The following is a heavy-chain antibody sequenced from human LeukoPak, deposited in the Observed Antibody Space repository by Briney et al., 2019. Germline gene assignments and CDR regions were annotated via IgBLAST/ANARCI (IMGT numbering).Heavy chain of an antibody. J-gene: IGHJ3*02. CDR3: ARDRVSSASDDAFDI. Sequence: GGSLRLSCAASGFTFSSYEMNWVRQAPGKGLEWVSYISSSGTVIYHADSVRGRFTISRDNAKNSMYLQMNSLRAEDTAVYYCARDRVSSASDDAFDIWGQGTMVTVSS. D-gene: IGHD6-19*01. V-gene: IGHV3-48*03. CDR1: GFTFSSYE. CDR2: ISSSGTVI.